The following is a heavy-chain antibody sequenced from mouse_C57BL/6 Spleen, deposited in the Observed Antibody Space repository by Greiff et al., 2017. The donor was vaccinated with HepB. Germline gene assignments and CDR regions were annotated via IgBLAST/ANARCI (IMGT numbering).Heavy chain of an antibody. CDR1: GYSITSDY. V-gene: IGHV3-8*01. D-gene: IGHD2-4*01. Sequence: DVQLQESGPGLAKPSQTLSLTCSVTGYSITSDYWNWIRKFPGNKLEYMGYISYSGSTYYNPSLKSRISITRDTSKNQYYLQLNSVTTEDTATYYCARRRSYDYDEGDAMDYWGQGTSVTVSS. CDR3: ARRRSYDYDEGDAMDY. J-gene: IGHJ4*01. CDR2: ISYSGST.